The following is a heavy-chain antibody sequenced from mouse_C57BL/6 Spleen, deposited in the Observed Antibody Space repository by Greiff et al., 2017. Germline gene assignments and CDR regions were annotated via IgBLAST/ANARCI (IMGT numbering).Heavy chain of an antibody. V-gene: IGHV1-53*01. Sequence: QVQLQQSGTELVKPGASVKLSCKASGYTFTSYWMHWVKQRPGQGLEWIGNINPSNGGTNYNEKFKSKATLTVDKSSSTAYMQLSSLTSEDSAVYYCAKGGYYRYYAMDYWGQGTSVTVSS. J-gene: IGHJ4*01. CDR1: GYTFTSYW. CDR3: AKGGYYRYYAMDY. CDR2: INPSNGGT. D-gene: IGHD2-3*01.